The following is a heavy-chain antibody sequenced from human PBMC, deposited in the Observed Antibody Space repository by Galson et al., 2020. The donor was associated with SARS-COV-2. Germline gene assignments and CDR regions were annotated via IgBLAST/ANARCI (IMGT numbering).Heavy chain of an antibody. J-gene: IGHJ5*02. V-gene: IGHV4-30-4*01. D-gene: IGHD3-3*01. CDR3: AKKVTGITVFGVSDAWFDP. Sequence: SETLSLTCTVSGGSITSGDYYWTWIRQSPGEGLEWIGYIPYSGRTYYNMSLRSRVVISRDTSKNQFSLKLSSVTAADTAMYYCAKKVTGITVFGVSDAWFDPWGQGTLVSVSS. CDR2: IPYSGRT. CDR1: GGSITSGDYY.